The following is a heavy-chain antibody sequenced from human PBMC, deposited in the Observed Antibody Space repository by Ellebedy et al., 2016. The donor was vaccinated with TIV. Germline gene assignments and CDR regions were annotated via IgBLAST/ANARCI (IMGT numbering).Heavy chain of an antibody. CDR2: IGGDDHT. J-gene: IGHJ6*02. D-gene: IGHD1-26*01. CDR3: AKDMVFGDGKWEIDV. Sequence: GESLKISCVASGFNFDSNAMSWVRQTPGKGLEWVAGIGGDDHTHYAHFVEGRFTISRDRSKSTLHLEMSRLRVEDTAVYYCAKDMVFGDGKWEIDVWGQGTTVTVSS. CDR1: GFNFDSNA. V-gene: IGHV3-23*01.